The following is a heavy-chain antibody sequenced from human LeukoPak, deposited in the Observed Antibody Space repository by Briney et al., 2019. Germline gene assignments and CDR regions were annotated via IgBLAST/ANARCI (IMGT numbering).Heavy chain of an antibody. J-gene: IGHJ4*02. CDR2: IYHSGST. V-gene: IGHV4-38-2*02. D-gene: IGHD6-19*01. CDR3: ATAGVSSGWDYYFDY. CDR1: GYSISSGYY. Sequence: SETLSLTCTVSGYSISSGYYWGWIRQPPGKGLEWIGSIYHSGSTNYNPSLKSRVTISVDTSKNQFSLKLSSVTAADTAVYYCATAGVSSGWDYYFDYWGQGTLVTVSS.